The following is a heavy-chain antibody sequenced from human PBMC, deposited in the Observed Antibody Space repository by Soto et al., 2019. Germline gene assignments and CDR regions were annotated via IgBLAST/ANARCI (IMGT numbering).Heavy chain of an antibody. D-gene: IGHD3-3*01. CDR3: AKDRDLWSGPIDY. V-gene: IGHV3-30*18. J-gene: IGHJ4*02. CDR1: GFIFSNYG. Sequence: GGSLRLSCAASGFIFSNYGIHWVRQAPGKGLEWVAVISDDGSSKYYADSVKGRFTISRDNSKNMLYLQMNSLRAEDTAVYHCAKDRDLWSGPIDYWGQGTLVSGSS. CDR2: ISDDGSSK.